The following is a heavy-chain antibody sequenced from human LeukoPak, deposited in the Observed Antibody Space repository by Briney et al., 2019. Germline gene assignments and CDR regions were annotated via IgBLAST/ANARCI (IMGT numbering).Heavy chain of an antibody. Sequence: GGSLRLSCAASGFSFSTYSMSWVRQAPGKGLEWVSVISDTGATKFYADSVKGRFTISRDNSKNTLYLQMSSLRVEDTAVYYCAKDENHFWSGYYSNYFDPWGQGTLVTVSS. D-gene: IGHD3-3*02. J-gene: IGHJ5*02. CDR2: ISDTGATK. CDR3: AKDENHFWSGYYSNYFDP. CDR1: GFSFSTYS. V-gene: IGHV3-23*01.